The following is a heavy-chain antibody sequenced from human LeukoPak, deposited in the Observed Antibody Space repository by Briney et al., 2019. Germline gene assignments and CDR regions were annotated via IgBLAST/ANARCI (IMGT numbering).Heavy chain of an antibody. CDR3: ARRPLYSSGWYGYFDY. CDR1: GYSFTSYW. CDR2: IYPGDSDT. D-gene: IGHD6-19*01. Sequence: GESLKISCKGSGYSFTSYWIGWVRQMPGKGLEWMGIIYPGDSDTRHSPSFQGQVTISADKSISTAYLQWSSLKASDTAMYYCARRPLYSSGWYGYFDYWGQGTLVTVSS. J-gene: IGHJ4*02. V-gene: IGHV5-51*01.